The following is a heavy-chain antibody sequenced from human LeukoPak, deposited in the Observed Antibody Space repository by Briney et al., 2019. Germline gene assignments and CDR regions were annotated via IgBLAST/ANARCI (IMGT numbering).Heavy chain of an antibody. Sequence: GGSLRLSCAASGFTFSSYSMNWVRQAPGKGLEWVSSISFSSSYIYYADSVKGRFTISRDNAKNSLYLQMNSLRGEDTAVYYCVREDRILLGNDAFDIWGQGTMVTVSS. CDR1: GFTFSSYS. J-gene: IGHJ3*02. D-gene: IGHD2-8*01. CDR2: ISFSSSYI. V-gene: IGHV3-21*01. CDR3: VREDRILLGNDAFDI.